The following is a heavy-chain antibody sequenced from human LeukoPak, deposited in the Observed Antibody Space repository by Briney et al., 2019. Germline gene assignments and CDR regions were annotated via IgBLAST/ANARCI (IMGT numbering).Heavy chain of an antibody. Sequence: SETLSRTCTVSGGSISSSNYYWGWIRQPPGKGLEWIGSTHYSGSPYYNPSLRSRVTISVDTSKNQLSLKLSSVTAADTAVYYCARWELPLYYFDYWGQGTLVTVSS. CDR1: GGSISSSNYY. J-gene: IGHJ4*02. CDR2: THYSGSP. D-gene: IGHD1-26*01. CDR3: ARWELPLYYFDY. V-gene: IGHV4-39*07.